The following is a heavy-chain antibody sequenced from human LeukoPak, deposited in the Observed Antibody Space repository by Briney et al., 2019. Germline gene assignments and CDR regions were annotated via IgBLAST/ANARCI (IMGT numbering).Heavy chain of an antibody. Sequence: GGSLRLSCAASGFTLSDHYMDWVRQAPGKGLEWVGRTRNKANGYTTDYAASVKSRFTISRDDSKNSLYLQMNSLKTEDTAVYFCARDTYASFDYWGQGTLVTVSS. CDR1: GFTLSDHY. J-gene: IGHJ4*02. CDR2: TRNKANGYTT. D-gene: IGHD2-2*01. V-gene: IGHV3-72*01. CDR3: ARDTYASFDY.